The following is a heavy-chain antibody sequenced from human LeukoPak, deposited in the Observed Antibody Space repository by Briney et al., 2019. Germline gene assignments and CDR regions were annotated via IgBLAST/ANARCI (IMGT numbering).Heavy chain of an antibody. D-gene: IGHD3-22*01. V-gene: IGHV3-23*01. J-gene: IGHJ4*02. CDR2: INGGGGST. CDR1: GFTFSSYW. CDR3: AKSPTYYYDSSAYRHFDY. Sequence: PGGSLRLSCAASGFTFSSYWMNWVRQAPGKGLEWVSSINGGGGSTFYAASVKGRFTISRDNSKNTLYLQMNSLRAEDTAIYYCAKSPTYYYDSSAYRHFDYWGQGTLVTVSS.